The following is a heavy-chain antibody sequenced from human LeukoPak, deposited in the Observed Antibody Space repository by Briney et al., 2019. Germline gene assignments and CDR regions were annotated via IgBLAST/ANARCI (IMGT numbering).Heavy chain of an antibody. CDR1: GYTFTSYD. Sequence: ASVKVSCKASGYTFTSYDINWVRQATGQGLEWMGWMNPNSGKTGSAQNFQGRVTMTRNTSITTAYMELTGLRSEDTAVYYCARDLQSIAAADDVDFDSWGQGTLVTVPS. V-gene: IGHV1-8*01. CDR2: MNPNSGKT. CDR3: ARDLQSIAAADDVDFDS. J-gene: IGHJ4*02. D-gene: IGHD6-13*01.